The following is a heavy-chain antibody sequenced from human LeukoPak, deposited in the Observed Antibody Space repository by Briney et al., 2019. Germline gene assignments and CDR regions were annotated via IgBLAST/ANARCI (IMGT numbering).Heavy chain of an antibody. D-gene: IGHD3-9*01. Sequence: GGSLRLSCAASGFIFSSYHMNWVRQAPGKRPEWISYVSSDSTGIYYADSVKGRFTISRDNAKNSLFLQMDSLRAEDTAVYYCASNSLTRAKGTDYWGQGTLVTVSS. J-gene: IGHJ4*02. CDR3: ASNSLTRAKGTDY. V-gene: IGHV3-48*01. CDR1: GFIFSSYH. CDR2: VSSDSTGI.